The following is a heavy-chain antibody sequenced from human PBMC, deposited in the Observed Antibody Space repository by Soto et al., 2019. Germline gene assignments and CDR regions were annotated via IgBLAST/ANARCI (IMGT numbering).Heavy chain of an antibody. J-gene: IGHJ6*02. CDR2: ISSSGSTI. V-gene: IGHV3-11*01. Sequence: QVQLVDSGGGLVKPGGSLRLSCTGSGFTFSDYYMSWIRQAPGKGLEWISYISSSGSTIYYADSVKGRFTISRDNAKNSLYLQMNSLRAEDTAVYCYARVDYYYGMDVWGQGTTVTVSS. CDR1: GFTFSDYY. CDR3: ARVDYYYGMDV.